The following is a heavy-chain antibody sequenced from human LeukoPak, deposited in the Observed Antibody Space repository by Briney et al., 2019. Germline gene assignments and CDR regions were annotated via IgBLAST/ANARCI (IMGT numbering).Heavy chain of an antibody. D-gene: IGHD6-13*01. CDR2: IYTSGST. V-gene: IGHV4-61*02. CDR1: GGSISSGSYY. Sequence: SQTLSLTCTVSGGSISSGSYYWSWIRQPAGKGLEWIGRIYTSGSTNYNPSLKSRVTISVDTSKNQFSLKLSSVTAADTAVYYCARLPAWGAAAVFDYWGQGTLVTVSS. CDR3: ARLPAWGAAAVFDY. J-gene: IGHJ4*02.